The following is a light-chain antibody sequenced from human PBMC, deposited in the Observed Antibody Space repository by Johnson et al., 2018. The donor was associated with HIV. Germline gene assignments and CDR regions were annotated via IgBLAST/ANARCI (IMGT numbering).Light chain of an antibody. J-gene: IGLJ1*01. CDR3: GTWDSSLSAV. CDR2: ENN. Sequence: APGQKVTISCSGSSSNIGNNYVSWYQQLPGTAPKLLIYENNKRPSGIPDRFSGSKSGTSATLGITGLQTGDEADYYCGTWDSSLSAVFGTGTKVTVL. V-gene: IGLV1-51*02. CDR1: SSNIGNNY.